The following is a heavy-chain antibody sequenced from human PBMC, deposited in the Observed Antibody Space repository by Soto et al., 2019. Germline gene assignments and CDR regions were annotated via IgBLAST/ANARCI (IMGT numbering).Heavy chain of an antibody. V-gene: IGHV1-69*13. D-gene: IGHD6-13*01. Sequence: SVKVSCKASGGTFSSYAISWVRQAPGQGLEWMGGIIPIFGTANYAQKFQGRVTITADESTSTAYMELSSLRSEDTAVYYCARASSSWYGGAFDIWGQGXMVTVSS. J-gene: IGHJ3*02. CDR3: ARASSSWYGGAFDI. CDR1: GGTFSSYA. CDR2: IIPIFGTA.